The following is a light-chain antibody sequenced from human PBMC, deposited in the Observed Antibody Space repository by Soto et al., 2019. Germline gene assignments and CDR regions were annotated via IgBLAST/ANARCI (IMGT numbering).Light chain of an antibody. CDR1: QGISNY. J-gene: IGKJ1*01. CDR3: QKYNSAPPGT. V-gene: IGKV1-27*01. Sequence: DIQMTQSPSSLSASVGDRVTITCRASQGISNYLAWYQQKPGKVPKLLIYAASTLQSVVPSRFSGSGSGTDFTFTISSLQHEDVATYYCQKYNSAPPGTFGQGTKVEIK. CDR2: AAS.